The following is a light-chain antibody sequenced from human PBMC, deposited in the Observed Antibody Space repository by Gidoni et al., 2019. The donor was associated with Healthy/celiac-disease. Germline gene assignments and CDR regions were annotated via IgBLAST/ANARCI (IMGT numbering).Light chain of an antibody. CDR3: QVWDSTIDPVV. CDR2: DDS. J-gene: IGLJ2*01. CDR1: NTGSKS. V-gene: IGLV3-21*02. Sequence: SYVLTQPPSVSVAPGQTARITCGGNNTGSKSVHWYQQKPGQAPVPVVYDDSDRPSGIPARFSGSNSGNTATLTISRVEAGDEADYYCQVWDSTIDPVVFGGGTKLTVL.